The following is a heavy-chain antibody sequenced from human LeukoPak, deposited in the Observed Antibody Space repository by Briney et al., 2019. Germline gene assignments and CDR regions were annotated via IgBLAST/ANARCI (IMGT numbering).Heavy chain of an antibody. V-gene: IGHV3-30*03. Sequence: GGSLRLSCAASGFILTSYDMHWVRQAPRKGPERVAFISHHRSNRYCADSVQARFTISRHNSKNAVYLQMNSLRGEDTAVSYCAQGTYSSSWPGTLSFDKYYFDYWPQGTLVTVSS. D-gene: IGHD6-13*01. CDR1: GFILTSYD. CDR3: AQGTYSSSWPGTLSFDKYYFDY. CDR2: ISHHRSNR. J-gene: IGHJ4*02.